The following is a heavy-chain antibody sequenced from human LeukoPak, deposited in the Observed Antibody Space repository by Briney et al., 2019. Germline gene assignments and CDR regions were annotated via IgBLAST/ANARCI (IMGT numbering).Heavy chain of an antibody. CDR3: ARDPGRFHDYGDYFDY. Sequence: GGSLRLSCAASGFTFSSYAMHWVRQAPGKGLEWVAVISYDGSNKYYADSVKGRFTISRDNSKNTQYLQMNSLRAEDTAVYYCARDPGRFHDYGDYFDYWGQGTLVTVSS. D-gene: IGHD4-17*01. CDR1: GFTFSSYA. CDR2: ISYDGSNK. V-gene: IGHV3-30-3*01. J-gene: IGHJ4*02.